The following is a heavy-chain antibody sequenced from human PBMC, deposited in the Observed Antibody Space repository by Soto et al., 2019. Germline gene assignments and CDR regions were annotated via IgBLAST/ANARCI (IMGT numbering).Heavy chain of an antibody. CDR1: GGSISSSIYY. V-gene: IGHV4-39*01. CDR2: IYYSGNT. Sequence: QLQLQESGPGLVKPSETLSLTCTVSGGSISSSIYYWGWIRQPPGKGLEWIGSIYYSGNTYYNPSLKCRVTLSADTCKSQFSLKLSSVTAADTAVYYCANPGEGYWGQGTLVTVSS. CDR3: ANPGEGY. J-gene: IGHJ4*02. D-gene: IGHD3-22*01.